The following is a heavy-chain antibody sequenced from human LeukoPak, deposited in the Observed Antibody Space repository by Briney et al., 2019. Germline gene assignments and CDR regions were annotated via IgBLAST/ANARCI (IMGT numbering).Heavy chain of an antibody. V-gene: IGHV3-21*01. J-gene: IGHJ4*02. CDR2: ISWNSANI. Sequence: PGGSLRLSCAASGFTFSSYSMNWVRQAPGKGLEWVSGISWNSANIGYADSVKGRFTISRDNAKNSLYLQMNSLRVEDTAVYYCANPPYSSSWYWGFDYWGQGTLVTVSS. CDR3: ANPPYSSSWYWGFDY. CDR1: GFTFSSYS. D-gene: IGHD6-13*01.